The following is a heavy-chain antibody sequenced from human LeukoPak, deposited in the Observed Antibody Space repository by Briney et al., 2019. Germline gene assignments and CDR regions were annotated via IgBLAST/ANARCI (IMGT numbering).Heavy chain of an antibody. CDR2: IYYSGST. CDR3: AREGSSGYYVDY. Sequence: SETLSLTCTVSGGSISSYYWSWIRQPPEKGLEWIGYIYYSGSTNYNPSLKSRVTISVDTSKNQFSLKLSSVTAADTAVYYCAREGSSGYYVDYWGQGTLVTVSS. CDR1: GGSISSYY. D-gene: IGHD3-22*01. V-gene: IGHV4-59*01. J-gene: IGHJ4*02.